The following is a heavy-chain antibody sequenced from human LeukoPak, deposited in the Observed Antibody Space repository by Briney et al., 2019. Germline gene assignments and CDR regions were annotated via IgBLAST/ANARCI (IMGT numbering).Heavy chain of an antibody. D-gene: IGHD3-22*01. Sequence: ASVKVSCKASGYTFTGYYMHWVRQAPGQGLEWMGWINPNSGGTNYARKFQGRVTMTRDTSISTAYMELSRLRSDDTAVYYCARDGGYDSIDYWGQGTLVTVSS. V-gene: IGHV1-2*02. CDR2: INPNSGGT. CDR1: GYTFTGYY. J-gene: IGHJ4*02. CDR3: ARDGGYDSIDY.